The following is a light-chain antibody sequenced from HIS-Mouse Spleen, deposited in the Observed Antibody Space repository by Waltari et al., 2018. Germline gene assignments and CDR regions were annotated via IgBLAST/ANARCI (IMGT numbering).Light chain of an antibody. CDR3: LQYNNWPPYT. J-gene: IGKJ2*01. Sequence: EIVMTQSPATLSVSPGERATLSCRASQSVSSNLAWYQQKPGQAPRLLIYGASTRATGIPARFSGSGSGTEFTLTISSLQSEDFAVYYCLQYNNWPPYTFGQGPSWRSN. CDR1: QSVSSN. V-gene: IGKV3-15*01. CDR2: GAS.